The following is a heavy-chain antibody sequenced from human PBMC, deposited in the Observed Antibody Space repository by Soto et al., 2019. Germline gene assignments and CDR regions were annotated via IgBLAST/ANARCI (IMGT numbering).Heavy chain of an antibody. CDR3: ARDLGGWYFDY. J-gene: IGHJ4*02. CDR2: VSSSDSTK. Sequence: QVQLVESGGGLVKPGGSLRLSCAASGFTFSDHYMSWIRQAPGKGLEWVSYVSSSDSTKNYADSVKGRFTISRDNAENSLYLQMNSLRAEDTAVYYCARDLGGWYFDYWGQGTLVTVSS. D-gene: IGHD3-16*01. CDR1: GFTFSDHY. V-gene: IGHV3-11*01.